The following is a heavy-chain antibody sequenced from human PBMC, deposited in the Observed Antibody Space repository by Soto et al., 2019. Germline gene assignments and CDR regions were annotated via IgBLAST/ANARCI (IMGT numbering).Heavy chain of an antibody. J-gene: IGHJ4*02. D-gene: IGHD1-7*01. Sequence: PGGSLRLSCAASGFIFNRFDMHWVRQTTGKGLEWVSAIATTGDTYYLGSVKGRFTISRENAKDSLYLQMDNLRAGDTAVYYCVRGRHLNGRTGTSFDYWGQGILVTVSS. CDR3: VRGRHLNGRTGTSFDY. V-gene: IGHV3-13*01. CDR2: IATTGDT. CDR1: GFIFNRFD.